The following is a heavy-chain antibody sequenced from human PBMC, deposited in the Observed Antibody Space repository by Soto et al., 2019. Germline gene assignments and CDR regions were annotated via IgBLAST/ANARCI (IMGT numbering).Heavy chain of an antibody. CDR2: IYPGDSDT. CDR1: GYSFTSYW. D-gene: IGHD6-13*01. J-gene: IGHJ6*02. CDR3: ARHGVAAAGTTSRYYYGMDV. V-gene: IGHV5-51*01. Sequence: GESLKISCKGSGYSFTSYWIGWVRQMPVKGLEWMGIIYPGDSDTRYSPSFQGQVTISADKSISTAYLQWSSLKASDTAMYYCARHGVAAAGTTSRYYYGMDVWGQGTTVTVSS.